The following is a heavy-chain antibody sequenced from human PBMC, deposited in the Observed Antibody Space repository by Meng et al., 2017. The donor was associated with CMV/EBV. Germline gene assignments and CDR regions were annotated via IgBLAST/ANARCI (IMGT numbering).Heavy chain of an antibody. CDR3: ARLYDSSGYYLGYFDY. D-gene: IGHD3-22*01. CDR1: GFPLSSSGVV. V-gene: IGHV2-5*02. Sequence: QLVPQPLQPHPTCTLTGTCPGFPLSSSGVVVGWIRQPPGTALEWLALIYWDDDKRYSPSLKSRLTITKDTSQNQVVLTMTNMDPVDTATYYCARLYDSSGYYLGYFDYWGQGTLVTVSS. J-gene: IGHJ4*02. CDR2: IYWDDDK.